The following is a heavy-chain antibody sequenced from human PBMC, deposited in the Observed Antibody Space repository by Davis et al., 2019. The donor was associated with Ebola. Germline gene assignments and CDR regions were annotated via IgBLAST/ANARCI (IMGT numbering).Heavy chain of an antibody. Sequence: PSETLSLTCTVSGASVSLHYWSWIRQPPGKGLECIGSIHYTGSTTYNPSLKSRVTISIDMSKNQFSLRLSSLTAADTAMYYCAERGGSVWGQGTIVTVSS. CDR1: GASVSLHY. D-gene: IGHD3-16*01. V-gene: IGHV4-59*02. CDR3: AERGGSV. CDR2: IHYTGST. J-gene: IGHJ3*01.